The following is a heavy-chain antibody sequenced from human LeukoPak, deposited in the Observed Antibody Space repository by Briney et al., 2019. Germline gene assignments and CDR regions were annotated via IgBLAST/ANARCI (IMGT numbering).Heavy chain of an antibody. V-gene: IGHV3-23*01. J-gene: IGHJ4*02. D-gene: IGHD5-18*01. CDR1: GFTFSSYA. CDR2: ISGSGGST. CDR3: AKTGGRIQLWGGFDY. Sequence: PGGSLRLSCAASGFTFSSYAMSWVRQAPGKGLEWVSAISGSGGSTYYADSVKGRFTISRDNSKNTLYLQMNSLRAEDTAVYYCAKTGGRIQLWGGFDYWGQGTLVTVSS.